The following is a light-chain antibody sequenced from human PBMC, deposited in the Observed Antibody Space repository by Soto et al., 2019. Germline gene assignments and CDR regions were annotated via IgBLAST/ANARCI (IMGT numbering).Light chain of an antibody. CDR3: SSYTSSSTLYV. Sequence: QSALTQPASVSGSPGQSITISCTGTSSDVGGYNYVSWYQQHPRKAPKRMIYEVSNRPSGVSNRFSGAKSGNTASLTISGLQAEDEADYYCSSYTSSSTLYVFGTGTKLTVL. CDR1: SSDVGGYNY. CDR2: EVS. V-gene: IGLV2-14*01. J-gene: IGLJ1*01.